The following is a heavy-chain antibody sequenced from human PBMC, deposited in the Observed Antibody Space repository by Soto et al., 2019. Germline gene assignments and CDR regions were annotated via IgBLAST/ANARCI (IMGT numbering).Heavy chain of an antibody. J-gene: IGHJ4*02. CDR3: ARDTDTMVTFDH. Sequence: QVQLVQSGTEVKKPGASVKVSCKASGYTFTSYGISWVRQAPGQGLEWMGWISAYNGNTNYAQKFQDRVTMTTNTSTSPDYMELGSLTSDDTAVYYCARDTDTMVTFDHWGQGTLVTVSS. CDR2: ISAYNGNT. CDR1: GYTFTSYG. V-gene: IGHV1-18*01. D-gene: IGHD2-21*02.